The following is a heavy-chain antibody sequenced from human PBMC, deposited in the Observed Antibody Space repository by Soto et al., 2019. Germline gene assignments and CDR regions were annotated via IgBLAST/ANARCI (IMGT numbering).Heavy chain of an antibody. V-gene: IGHV3-7*01. Sequence: GGSLRLSCAASGFTFSSYWMSWVRQAPGKGLEWVANIKQDGSENYYVDSVKGRFTISRDNAKNSLYLQMNSLRAEDAAVYYCARDHSRRTYYFDYWGHGTLVTVSS. D-gene: IGHD5-18*01. CDR3: ARDHSRRTYYFDY. J-gene: IGHJ4*01. CDR2: IKQDGSEN. CDR1: GFTFSSYW.